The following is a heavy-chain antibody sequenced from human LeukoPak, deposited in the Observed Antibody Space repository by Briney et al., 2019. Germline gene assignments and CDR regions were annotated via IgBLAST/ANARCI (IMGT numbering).Heavy chain of an antibody. CDR3: AKDPDCTSGICYTFFDY. J-gene: IGHJ4*02. D-gene: IGHD2-8*01. Sequence: PGGSLRLSCAASGFTFSNYAMSWVRQAPGKGPEWVSAISGSGGSTCYADSVKGRFTISRDNSKNTLYLQMNSLRAEDTAVYYCAKDPDCTSGICYTFFDYWGQGTLVTVSS. V-gene: IGHV3-23*01. CDR2: ISGSGGST. CDR1: GFTFSNYA.